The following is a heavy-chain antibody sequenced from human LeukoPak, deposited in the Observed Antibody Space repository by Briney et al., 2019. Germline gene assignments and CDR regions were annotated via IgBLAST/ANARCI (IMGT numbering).Heavy chain of an antibody. CDR2: ISAGGDSP. V-gene: IGHV3-23*01. Sequence: GSLRLSCAASGFTFSTYAMSWVRQAPGKGLEWVSGISAGGDSPYYADSVKGRFTISRDNSKNTLFLQMNSLRADDTAIYYCAKDHRLYDFYSGTYFDHWGQGTLVTVSS. D-gene: IGHD3-3*01. CDR1: GFTFSTYA. J-gene: IGHJ4*02. CDR3: AKDHRLYDFYSGTYFDH.